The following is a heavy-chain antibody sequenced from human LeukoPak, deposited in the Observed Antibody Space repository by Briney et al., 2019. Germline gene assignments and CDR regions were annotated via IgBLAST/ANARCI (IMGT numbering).Heavy chain of an antibody. CDR3: ARGHYYGSGSYLFDY. J-gene: IGHJ4*02. Sequence: SVKVSCKASGGTFSSYAISWVRQDPGQGLEWMGGIIPIFGTANYAQKFQGRVTITADKSTSTAYMELSSLRSEDTAVYYCARGHYYGSGSYLFDYWGQGTLVTVSS. CDR2: IIPIFGTA. V-gene: IGHV1-69*06. D-gene: IGHD3-10*01. CDR1: GGTFSSYA.